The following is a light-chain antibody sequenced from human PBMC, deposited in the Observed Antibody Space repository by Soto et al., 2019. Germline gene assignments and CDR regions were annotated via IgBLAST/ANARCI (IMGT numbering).Light chain of an antibody. J-gene: IGKJ1*01. Sequence: EIVMAQSPATLSLSPGERATLSCRASQSVSSNLAWYQQKPGQAPRLLIYGASNRATGIPDRFSGSGSGTDFTLTISRLEPEDFAVYYCQQYGSLSWTFGQGTKVDIK. CDR3: QQYGSLSWT. V-gene: IGKV3-20*01. CDR1: QSVSSN. CDR2: GAS.